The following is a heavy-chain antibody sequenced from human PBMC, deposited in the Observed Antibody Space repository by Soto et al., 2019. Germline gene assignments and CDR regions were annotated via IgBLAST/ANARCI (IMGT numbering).Heavy chain of an antibody. Sequence: SETLSLTCTVSGDSISSNNYYWGWIRQPPGKGLEWIGSINYSGNTYYNPSLESRVTISVDTSKNQFSLNLSSVTAADTAVYYCARLPGYCIGTSCFGAYDFEYWGQGTLVTVSS. CDR1: GDSISSNNYY. V-gene: IGHV4-39*01. D-gene: IGHD2-2*01. CDR3: ARLPGYCIGTSCFGAYDFEY. CDR2: INYSGNT. J-gene: IGHJ4*02.